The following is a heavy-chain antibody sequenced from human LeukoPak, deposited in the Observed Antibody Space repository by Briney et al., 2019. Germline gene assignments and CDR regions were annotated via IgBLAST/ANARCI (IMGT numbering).Heavy chain of an antibody. CDR2: IYYSGST. J-gene: IGHJ6*03. D-gene: IGHD3-10*01. CDR3: ARGGSTTLDYYYYYYTDA. V-gene: IGHV4-59*01. CDR1: GGSISSYY. Sequence: SETLSLTCTVSGGSISSYYWSWIRQPPGKGLEWIGYIYYSGSTNYNPSLKSRVTISVDTSKNQFSLKLSSVTAADTAVYYCARGGSTTLDYYYYYYTDAWGKGTTVTVSS.